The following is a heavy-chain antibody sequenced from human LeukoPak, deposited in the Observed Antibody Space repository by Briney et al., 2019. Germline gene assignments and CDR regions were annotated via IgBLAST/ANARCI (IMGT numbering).Heavy chain of an antibody. V-gene: IGHV4-4*07. D-gene: IGHD4-23*01. CDR3: AAGYGGFDF. J-gene: IGHJ4*02. CDR2: IYTSGST. Sequence: PSETLSLTCTVSGGSISSYYWSWIGQPAGKGLEWIWRIYTSGSTNYNPSLKSRVTISVDTSKNQFSLKLSSVTAADTAVYFCAAGYGGFDFWGQGTLVTVSS. CDR1: GGSISSYY.